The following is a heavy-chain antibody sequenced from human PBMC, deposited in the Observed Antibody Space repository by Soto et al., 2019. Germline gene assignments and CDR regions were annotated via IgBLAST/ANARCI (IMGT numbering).Heavy chain of an antibody. V-gene: IGHV1-8*01. D-gene: IGHD6-13*01. CDR2: MNPNSGNT. CDR3: ARGGYSSSWPED. Sequence: RASVKVSCKASGYTFTNYDINWVRQATGQGLEWMGWMNPNSGNTGYAQKFQVRVTMTRNTSISTAYMELSSLRSEDTAVYYCARGGYSSSWPEDWGQGTLVTVSS. J-gene: IGHJ4*02. CDR1: GYTFTNYD.